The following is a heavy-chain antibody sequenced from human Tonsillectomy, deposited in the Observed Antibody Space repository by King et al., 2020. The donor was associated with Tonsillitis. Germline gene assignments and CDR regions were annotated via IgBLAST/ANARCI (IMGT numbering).Heavy chain of an antibody. J-gene: IGHJ5*02. Sequence: VQLVESGGGLVQPGGSLRLSCSASGFTFSSLAIHWVRQAPGKGLEYVSAISSTGGSTYYADSVKGRFSISRDNSKNTVYLQMSSLRPEDTAVYYGVRVGLGSGFDPWGQGTLVTVSS. CDR3: VRVGLGSGFDP. V-gene: IGHV3-64D*06. CDR1: GFTFSSLA. CDR2: ISSTGGST. D-gene: IGHD3-16*01.